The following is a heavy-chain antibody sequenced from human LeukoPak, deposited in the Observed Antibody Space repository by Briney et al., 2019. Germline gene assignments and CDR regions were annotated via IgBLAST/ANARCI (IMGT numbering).Heavy chain of an antibody. Sequence: ASVKVSCKASGYTFTGYDMHWVRQAPGQRLEWVGWINPNSGGTHYAQKFQGRVTMTRDTSISTAYMEVSRLGSDDTAVYYCTLYNHWAQGTLVTVSS. CDR3: TLYNH. J-gene: IGHJ4*02. CDR2: INPNSGGT. CDR1: GYTFTGYD. V-gene: IGHV1-2*02. D-gene: IGHD5-24*01.